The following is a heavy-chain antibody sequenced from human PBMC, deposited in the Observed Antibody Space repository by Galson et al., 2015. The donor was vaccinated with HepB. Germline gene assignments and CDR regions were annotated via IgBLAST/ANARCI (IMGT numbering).Heavy chain of an antibody. D-gene: IGHD3-10*01. CDR2: ISKSGSIV. CDR1: EFAFNDAW. J-gene: IGHJ4*02. Sequence: SLRLSCAASEFAFNDAWMNWVRQAPGKGLEWLSYISKSGSIVYYADSVKGRFTISRDNAKNSLYLQMNSLRAEDTAVYYCATGEPYYYGSGSYLSFDYWGQGTLVTVSS. CDR3: ATGEPYYYGSGSYLSFDY. V-gene: IGHV3-11*01.